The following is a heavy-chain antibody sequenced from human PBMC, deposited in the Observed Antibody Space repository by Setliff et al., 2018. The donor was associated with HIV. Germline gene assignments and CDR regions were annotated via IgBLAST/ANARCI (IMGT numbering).Heavy chain of an antibody. V-gene: IGHV4-59*08. CDR3: ARLFIPNYFGP. J-gene: IGHJ5*02. Sequence: SETLSLTCTVSDASISNYHWSWIRQPPGKGLELIGYIDYSGSTNYNPSLKSRVTISIDTSTNQFSLKLSSVTAADTAVYYCARLFIPNYFGPWGQGTLVTVSS. CDR2: IDYSGST. D-gene: IGHD2-21*01. CDR1: DASISNYH.